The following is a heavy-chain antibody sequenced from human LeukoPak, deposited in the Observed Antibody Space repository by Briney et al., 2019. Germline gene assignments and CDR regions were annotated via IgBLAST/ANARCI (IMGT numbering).Heavy chain of an antibody. J-gene: IGHJ6*04. CDR2: IIPIFGTA. CDR3: ARSSGEYYGSDV. CDR1: GGTFSSYA. V-gene: IGHV1-69*01. Sequence: ASVKVSCKASGGTFSSYAISWGRHTPGQGLEWMGGIIPIFGTANYAQKFQGRVTITADESTSTAYMELSSLRSEDTAVYYCARSSGEYYGSDVWGKGTTVTVSS. D-gene: IGHD3-10*01.